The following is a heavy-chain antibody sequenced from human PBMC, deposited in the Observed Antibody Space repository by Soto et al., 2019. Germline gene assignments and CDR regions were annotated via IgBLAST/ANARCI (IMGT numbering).Heavy chain of an antibody. CDR3: ARGLIVMLAGIEELINSHFDS. CDR2: IYYSGTT. D-gene: IGHD2-21*02. V-gene: IGHV4-31*03. J-gene: IGHJ4*02. CDR1: DASINSGGYY. Sequence: PSETLSLTCTVSDASINSGGYYWSWIRQHPGKGLEWIGFIYYSGTTYYNPSLKSRVTTPVDTSKNQFSLRLSSVTAADTAVYYCARGLIVMLAGIEELINSHFDSWGQGTLVTVSS.